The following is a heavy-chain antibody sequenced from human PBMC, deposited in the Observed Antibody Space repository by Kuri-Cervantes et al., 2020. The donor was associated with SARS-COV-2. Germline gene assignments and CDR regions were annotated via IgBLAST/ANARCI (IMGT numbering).Heavy chain of an antibody. J-gene: IGHJ3*02. V-gene: IGHV1-24*01. CDR1: GYTLTELS. D-gene: IGHD3-3*01. CDR2: FDPEDGET. Sequence: ASVKVSCKVSGYTLTELSMHWVRQAPGKGLEWMGGFDPEDGETIYAQKFQGRVTMTEDTSTDTAYMELSSLRSEDTAVYYCARGPEYDFWSGYYTRPFAFDIWGQGTMVTVSS. CDR3: ARGPEYDFWSGYYTRPFAFDI.